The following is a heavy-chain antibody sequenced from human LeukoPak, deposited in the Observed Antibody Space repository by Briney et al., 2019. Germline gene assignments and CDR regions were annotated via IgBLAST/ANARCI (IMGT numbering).Heavy chain of an antibody. D-gene: IGHD6-13*01. CDR3: TRQQLDAFDI. V-gene: IGHV3-74*01. Sequence: PGGSLILSCAASGFTFSTYWMHWVRQAPGTGLVWVSRINSDGSSTTYADSVKGRFTISRDNAKNTLALQMNSLRAEDTAVYYCTRQQLDAFDIWGPGTMVTVSS. CDR1: GFTFSTYW. CDR2: INSDGSST. J-gene: IGHJ3*02.